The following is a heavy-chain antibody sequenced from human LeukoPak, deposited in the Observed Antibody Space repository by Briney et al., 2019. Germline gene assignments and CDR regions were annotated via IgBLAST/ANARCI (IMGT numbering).Heavy chain of an antibody. V-gene: IGHV3-74*01. CDR2: IKSDGST. CDR3: ARTEWLRSGYYFDY. J-gene: IGHJ4*02. Sequence: PGGSLRLSCAASGFTFSNSWMHWVRQAPGKGLVWVSIIKSDGSTIYADSVKGRFTISRDNAKNSLFLQMNSLRAEDTAVYYCARTEWLRSGYYFDYWGQGTLVTVSS. CDR1: GFTFSNSW. D-gene: IGHD5-12*01.